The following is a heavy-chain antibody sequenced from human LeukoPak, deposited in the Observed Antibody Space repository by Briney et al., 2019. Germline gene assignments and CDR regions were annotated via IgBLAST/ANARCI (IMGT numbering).Heavy chain of an antibody. D-gene: IGHD5-12*01. CDR2: IYYSGST. CDR1: GGSISSYY. Sequence: PSETLSLTCTVSGGSISSYYWSWIRQPPGKGLEWIGYIYYSGSTNYNPSLKGRVTISVDTSKNQFSLKLSSVTAADTAVYYCATKGSSGYDLDYYGMDVWGQGTTVTVSS. J-gene: IGHJ6*02. CDR3: ATKGSSGYDLDYYGMDV. V-gene: IGHV4-59*08.